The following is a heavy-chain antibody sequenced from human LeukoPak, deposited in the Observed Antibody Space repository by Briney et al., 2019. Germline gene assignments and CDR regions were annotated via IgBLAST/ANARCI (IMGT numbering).Heavy chain of an antibody. CDR2: IYYSGST. D-gene: IGHD1/OR15-1a*01. Sequence: SETLSLTCTVSGDSINSGAYYWSWIRQHPGKGLEWIGYIYYSGSTYYNPSLKSRVTISVDRSKNQFSLKLSSVTAADTAVYYCARVLANNPLDWYFDLWGRGTLVTVSS. V-gene: IGHV4-30-4*08. J-gene: IGHJ2*01. CDR1: GDSINSGAYY. CDR3: ARVLANNPLDWYFDL.